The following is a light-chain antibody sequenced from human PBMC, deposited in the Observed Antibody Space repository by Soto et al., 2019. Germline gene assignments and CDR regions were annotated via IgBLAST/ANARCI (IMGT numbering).Light chain of an antibody. CDR3: MQALQTSPIT. CDR2: LGS. Sequence: DIVMTQSPLSLPVTPGEPASISCRSSQSLLHSNGYNYLDWYLQKPGQSPQLLIYLGSNRASGVPERFSGSGSGTDFTLKISRVEAEDVGVYYCMQALQTSPITFGQGTRLEIK. J-gene: IGKJ5*01. V-gene: IGKV2-28*01. CDR1: QSLLHSNGYNY.